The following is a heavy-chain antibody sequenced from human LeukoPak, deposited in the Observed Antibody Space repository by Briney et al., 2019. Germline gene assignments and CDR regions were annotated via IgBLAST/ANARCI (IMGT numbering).Heavy chain of an antibody. D-gene: IGHD6-13*01. CDR1: GYTFTGYY. CDR3: ARAHRGAAAVSVFDY. CDR2: INPNSGGT. J-gene: IGHJ4*02. V-gene: IGHV1-2*02. Sequence: ASVKVSCKASGYTFTGYYMHWVRQAPGQGLEWMGWINPNSGGTNYAQKFQGRVTMTRDTSISTAYMELSRLRSDDTAVYYCARAHRGAAAVSVFDYWGQGTLVTVSS.